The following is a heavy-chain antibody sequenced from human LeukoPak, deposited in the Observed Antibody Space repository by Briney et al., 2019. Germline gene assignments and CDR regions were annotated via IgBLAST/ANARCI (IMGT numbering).Heavy chain of an antibody. Sequence: PGRSLRLSCAASGFTFSSYSMNCVRQAPGDGLEWVSYISSSSSTILYADSVKGRFTISRDNAKNSLYLQMNSLRAEDTAVYYCAELGITMIGGVWGKGTTVTISS. V-gene: IGHV3-48*01. CDR1: GFTFSSYS. CDR2: ISSSSSTI. J-gene: IGHJ6*04. D-gene: IGHD3-10*02. CDR3: AELGITMIGGV.